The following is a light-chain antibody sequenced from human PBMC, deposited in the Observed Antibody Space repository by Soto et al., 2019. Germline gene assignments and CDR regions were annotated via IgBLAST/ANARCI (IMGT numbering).Light chain of an antibody. V-gene: IGLV2-8*01. Sequence: QSALTQPPSASGSPGQSVTISCTGTSSDVGGYNYVSWYQHHPGKAPKLMIYEVHKRPSGVPDRFSGSKSGNTASLTVSGLQAEDEADYYCSSYAGSNKVFGAGTKLTVL. CDR1: SSDVGGYNY. CDR2: EVH. CDR3: SSYAGSNKV. J-gene: IGLJ3*02.